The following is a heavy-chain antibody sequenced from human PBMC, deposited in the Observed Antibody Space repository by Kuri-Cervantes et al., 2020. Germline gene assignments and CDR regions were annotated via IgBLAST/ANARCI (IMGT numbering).Heavy chain of an antibody. D-gene: IGHD3-16*01. J-gene: IGHJ4*02. CDR3: ARDLVGGGFDY. Sequence: GESLKISCAASGFIFSSYAMHWVRQAPGKGLEWVAVISYDGSNKYYADSVKGRFTISRDNSKNTLYLQMNSLRAEDTAVYYCARDLVGGGFDYWGQGTLVTVSS. V-gene: IGHV3-30-3*01. CDR1: GFIFSSYA. CDR2: ISYDGSNK.